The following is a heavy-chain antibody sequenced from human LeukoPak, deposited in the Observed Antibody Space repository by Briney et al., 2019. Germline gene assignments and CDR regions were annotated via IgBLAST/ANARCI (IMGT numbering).Heavy chain of an antibody. CDR2: INPNTGGT. V-gene: IGHV1-2*02. D-gene: IGHD1-14*01. J-gene: IGHJ3*02. CDR1: GYTFTGYY. CDR3: ARDRSGSGHDAFDI. Sequence: ASVKVSCKASGYTFTGYYMHWVRQGPGQGLEWMAWINPNTGGTNSAQKFQGRVTMTRDTSISTAYMELSRLRSDDTAVYYCARDRSGSGHDAFDIWGQGTMVTVSS.